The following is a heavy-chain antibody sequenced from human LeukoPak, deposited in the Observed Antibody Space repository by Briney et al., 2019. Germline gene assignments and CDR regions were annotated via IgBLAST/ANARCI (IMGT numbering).Heavy chain of an antibody. J-gene: IGHJ3*01. V-gene: IGHV1-69*13. D-gene: IGHD3-10*01. CDR3: ARDPGAPVRAFDV. Sequence: SVKVSCKASRDTFTRCAFGWVRQAPGQGLEWIGGITPIDGTANFGQKFQGRVTITADESTSTAYMELSSLRSEDTAIYYCARDPGAPVRAFDVWGQGTMVTVSS. CDR2: ITPIDGTA. CDR1: RDTFTRCA.